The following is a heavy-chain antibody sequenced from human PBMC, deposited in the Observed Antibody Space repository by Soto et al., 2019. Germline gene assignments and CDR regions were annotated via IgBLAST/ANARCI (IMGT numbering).Heavy chain of an antibody. V-gene: IGHV3-74*01. Sequence: GGSLRLSCAASGFTLSSYWMHWVRQAPGKGLVWVSRIKIDGSGTTYADSVKGRFIISRDNAKNTLYLQMNNLRPEDTALYYCARERTYCSSPNCQIFAFDLWGPGTLVTVSS. CDR1: GFTLSSYW. CDR3: ARERTYCSSPNCQIFAFDL. J-gene: IGHJ3*01. D-gene: IGHD2-2*01. CDR2: IKIDGSGT.